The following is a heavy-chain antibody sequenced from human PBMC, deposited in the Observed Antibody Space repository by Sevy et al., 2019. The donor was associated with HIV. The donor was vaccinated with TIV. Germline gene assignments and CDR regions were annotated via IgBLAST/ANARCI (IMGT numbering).Heavy chain of an antibody. V-gene: IGHV3-7*01. D-gene: IGHD5-18*01. CDR2: MKQDGSEK. CDR3: VREGLGGFSYSLDC. CDR1: GFTFSSYW. Sequence: GGSLRLSCAASGFTFSSYWMSWVRQAPGKGLEWVATMKQDGSEKYYVDSVKGPFTISRDNAKHSLYLQMNSLRAEDTAVYYCVREGLGGFSYSLDCWGQGTLVTVSS. J-gene: IGHJ4*02.